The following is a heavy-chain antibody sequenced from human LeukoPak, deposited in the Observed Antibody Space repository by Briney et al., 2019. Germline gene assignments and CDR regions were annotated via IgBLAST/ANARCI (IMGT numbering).Heavy chain of an antibody. Sequence: PSETLSLTCAVYGGSFSGYYWSWIRQPPGKGLEWIGEINHSGSTNYNPSLKSRVTISVDTSKNQFSLKLSSVTAAGTAVYYCARERYSSSWYRRYFDYWGQGTLVTVSS. D-gene: IGHD6-13*01. CDR3: ARERYSSSWYRRYFDY. CDR1: GGSFSGYY. CDR2: INHSGST. J-gene: IGHJ4*02. V-gene: IGHV4-34*01.